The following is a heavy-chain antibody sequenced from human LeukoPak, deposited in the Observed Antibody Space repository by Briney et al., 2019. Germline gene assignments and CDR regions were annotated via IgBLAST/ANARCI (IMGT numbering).Heavy chain of an antibody. J-gene: IGHJ3*02. CDR2: INHSGST. D-gene: IGHD2-2*01. CDR3: ARYCSSTSCYSPNAFDI. Sequence: KSSETLSLTCAVYGGSFSGYYWSWIRQPPGKGLEWIGEINHSGSTNYNPSLKSRVTISVDTSKNQFSLKLSSVTAADTAVYYCARYCSSTSCYSPNAFDIWGQGTMVTVPS. CDR1: GGSFSGYY. V-gene: IGHV4-34*01.